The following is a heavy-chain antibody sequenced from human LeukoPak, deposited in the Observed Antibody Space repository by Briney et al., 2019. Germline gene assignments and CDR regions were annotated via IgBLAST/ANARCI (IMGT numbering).Heavy chain of an antibody. CDR2: IYSGGST. CDR3: ASQRIAVAGTRDY. Sequence: GGSLRLSCAASGFTVSSNYMSWVRQAPGKGLEWVSVIYSGGSTYYAGSVKGRFTISRDNCKNTLYLQMNSLRAEDTAVYYCASQRIAVAGTRDYWGQGTLVTVSS. V-gene: IGHV3-53*01. CDR1: GFTVSSNY. D-gene: IGHD6-19*01. J-gene: IGHJ4*02.